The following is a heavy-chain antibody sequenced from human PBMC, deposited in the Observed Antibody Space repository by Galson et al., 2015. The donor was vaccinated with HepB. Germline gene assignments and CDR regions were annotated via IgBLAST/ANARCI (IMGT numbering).Heavy chain of an antibody. V-gene: IGHV5-10-1*01. J-gene: IGHJ2*01. CDR2: IDPSDSYT. CDR3: ARLHYLDYYDSSGYVSYWYFDL. Sequence: QSGAEVKKPGESLRISCKGSGYSFTSYWISWVRQMPGKGLEWMGRIDPSDSYTNYSPSFQGHVTISADKSISTAYLQWSSLKASDTAMYYCARLHYLDYYDSSGYVSYWYFDLWGRGTLVTVSS. CDR1: GYSFTSYW. D-gene: IGHD3-22*01.